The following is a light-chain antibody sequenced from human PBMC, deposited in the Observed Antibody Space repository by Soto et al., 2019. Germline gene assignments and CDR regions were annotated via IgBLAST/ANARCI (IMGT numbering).Light chain of an antibody. CDR2: KAS. J-gene: IGKJ4*01. Sequence: DIPMTQSPSTLSASEGDRVTITCRASQSISTRLAWYQQKPGKAPKLLIYKASSLESGVPSRFSGSGSGTEFTLTISSLQPDDFATYYCQQYNNYPRTFGGGTKVEIK. CDR1: QSISTR. CDR3: QQYNNYPRT. V-gene: IGKV1-5*03.